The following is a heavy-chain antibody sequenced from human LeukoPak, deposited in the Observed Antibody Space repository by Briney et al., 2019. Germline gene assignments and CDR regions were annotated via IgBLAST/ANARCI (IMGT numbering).Heavy chain of an antibody. V-gene: IGHV3-21*01. CDR3: ARGESSSWYYGY. D-gene: IGHD6-13*01. CDR1: GLTFSSYS. CDR2: ISSSSSYI. Sequence: GGSLRLSCAASGLTFSSYSMNWVRQAPGEGLERVSSISSSSSYIYCADSVKGRFTISRDNAKNSLYLQMNSLRAEDTAVYYCARGESSSWYYGYWGQGTLVTVSS. J-gene: IGHJ4*02.